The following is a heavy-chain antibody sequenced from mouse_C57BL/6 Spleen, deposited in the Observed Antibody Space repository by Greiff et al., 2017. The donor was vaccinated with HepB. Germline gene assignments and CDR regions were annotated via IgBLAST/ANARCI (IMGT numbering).Heavy chain of an antibody. V-gene: IGHV6-3*01. CDR2: IRLKSDNYAT. CDR1: GFTFSNYW. D-gene: IGHD1-1*01. Sequence: EVKLMESGGGLVQPGGSMKLSCVASGFTFSNYWMNWVRQSPEKGLEWVAQIRLKSDNYATHYAESVKGRFTISRDDSKSSVYLQMNNLRAEDTGIYYCTRYYYGSSYVGYFDVWGTGTTVTVSS. J-gene: IGHJ1*03. CDR3: TRYYYGSSYVGYFDV.